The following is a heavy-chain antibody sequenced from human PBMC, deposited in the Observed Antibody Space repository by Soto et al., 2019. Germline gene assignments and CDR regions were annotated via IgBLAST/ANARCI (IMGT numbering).Heavy chain of an antibody. D-gene: IGHD6-6*01. V-gene: IGHV4-39*01. CDR2: IYYSGGT. CDR3: ARHPEVGYSSSSVWRYYGMDV. J-gene: IGHJ6*02. CDR1: GGSISSSSYY. Sequence: QLQLQESGPGLVKPSETLSLTCTVSGGSISSSSYYWGWIRQPPGKGLEWIGSIYYSGGTYYNPSLKGRVTISVDTSKNQFSRRLGPVTAADTAVYYCARHPEVGYSSSSVWRYYGMDVWGQGTTVTVSS.